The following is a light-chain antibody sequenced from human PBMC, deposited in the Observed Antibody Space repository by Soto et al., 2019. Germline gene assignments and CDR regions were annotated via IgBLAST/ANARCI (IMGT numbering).Light chain of an antibody. Sequence: EIVLTQSPGTLSLSPGERATLSCRASQSVSANYLAWYQQEPGQAPRLLIYDASSRATGIPDRFSGSGSGTDFTLTISRLEPEDFAVYYCQQYGSSPWTFGQGTKWIS. V-gene: IGKV3-20*01. J-gene: IGKJ1*01. CDR2: DAS. CDR1: QSVSANY. CDR3: QQYGSSPWT.